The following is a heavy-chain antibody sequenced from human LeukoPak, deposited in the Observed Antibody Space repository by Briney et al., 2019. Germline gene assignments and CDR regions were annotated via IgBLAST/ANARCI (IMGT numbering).Heavy chain of an antibody. V-gene: IGHV3-30*02. D-gene: IGHD3-16*01. J-gene: IGHJ4*02. CDR2: IEYDGSDK. CDR3: AKVHNYVWGSVNDYYFDY. Sequence: SGGSLRLSCAASGFTFSSYGMHWVRQAPGKGLDWVAFIEYDGSDKYYADSVKGRFTISRDNSKNTLYLQMNSLRAEDTAVYYCAKVHNYVWGSVNDYYFDYWGQGTLVTVSS. CDR1: GFTFSSYG.